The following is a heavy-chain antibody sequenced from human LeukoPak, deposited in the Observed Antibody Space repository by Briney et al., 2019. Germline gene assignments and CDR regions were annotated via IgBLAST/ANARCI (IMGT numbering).Heavy chain of an antibody. CDR2: IYYSGST. CDR1: GGSISSYY. V-gene: IGHV4-59*08. D-gene: IGHD6-13*01. Sequence: SETLSLTCTVSGGSISSYYWSWIRQPPGKGLEWIGYIYYSGSTNYNPSLKSRVTISVDTSKNQFSLKLSSVTAADTAVYYCARHGLVSSSWYDYYYYGMDVWGQGTTVTVSS. CDR3: ARHGLVSSSWYDYYYYGMDV. J-gene: IGHJ6*02.